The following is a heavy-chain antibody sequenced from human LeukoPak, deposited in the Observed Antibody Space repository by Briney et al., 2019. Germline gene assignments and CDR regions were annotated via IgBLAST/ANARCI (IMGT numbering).Heavy chain of an antibody. CDR1: GFTVSSNY. V-gene: IGHV3-21*01. CDR2: ISSSSSYI. J-gene: IGHJ5*02. D-gene: IGHD1-20*01. CDR3: ARKKYNCSGNWFDP. Sequence: GGSLRLSCAASGFTVSSNYMSWVRQAPGKGLEWVSSISSSSSYIYYADSVKGRFTISRDNAKNSLYLQMNSLRAEDTAVYYCARKKYNCSGNWFDPWGQGTLVTVSS.